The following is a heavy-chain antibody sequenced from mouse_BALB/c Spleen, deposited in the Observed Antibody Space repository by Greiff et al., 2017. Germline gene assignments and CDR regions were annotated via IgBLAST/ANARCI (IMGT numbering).Heavy chain of an antibody. CDR2: IDPANGNT. V-gene: IGHV14-3*02. Sequence: EVKLMESGAELVKPGASVKLSCTASGFNIKDTYMHWVKQRPEQGLEWIGRIDPANGNTKYDPKFQGKATITADTSSNTAYLQLSSLTSEDTAVYYCAIDGKTRDYWGQGTTLTVSS. CDR1: GFNIKDTY. D-gene: IGHD1-1*01. CDR3: AIDGKTRDY. J-gene: IGHJ2*01.